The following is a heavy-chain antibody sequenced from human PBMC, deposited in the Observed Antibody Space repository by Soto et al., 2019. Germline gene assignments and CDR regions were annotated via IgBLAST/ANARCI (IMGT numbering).Heavy chain of an antibody. CDR3: ARSTYGDGPFSY. D-gene: IGHD4-17*01. V-gene: IGHV4-61*01. CDR1: GDSVSSGSHY. Sequence: SETLSLTCTVSGDSVSSGSHYWSWIRQPPGKGLECIGYMYHTGSTNYIPSLKSRVTFSVDTSKNQFSLKLSSVTAADTAVYYCARSTYGDGPFSYWGQGILVTVSS. J-gene: IGHJ4*02. CDR2: MYHTGST.